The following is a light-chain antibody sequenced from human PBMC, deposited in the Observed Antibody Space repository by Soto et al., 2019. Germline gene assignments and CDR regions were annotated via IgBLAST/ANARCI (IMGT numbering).Light chain of an antibody. CDR1: QRISTN. CDR3: QQYNNWPPIT. V-gene: IGKV3-15*01. Sequence: EIVMTQSPPTLSVSPGERATLSCRASQRISTNVAWYQHKPGQAPRLLIYSASTRATSIPARFSGSGSGTESTLTISSLQSEDFAVYYCQQYNNWPPITFGGGTKVDIK. CDR2: SAS. J-gene: IGKJ4*01.